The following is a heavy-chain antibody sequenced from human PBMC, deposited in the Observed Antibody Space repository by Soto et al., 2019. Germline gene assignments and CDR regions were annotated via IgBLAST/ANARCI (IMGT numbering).Heavy chain of an antibody. CDR3: ARHGFGSLHGLVDV. CDR2: IQYSGYS. D-gene: IGHD3-10*01. V-gene: IGHV4-59*08. J-gene: IGHJ6*02. Sequence: QVQLQESGPGLVKPSETLSLTCTVSGGSITNYYCSWFRQPPGKGLEWIGYIQYSGYSAYNLSLKRRVTMSMDTSKTQFSLMLESVTATVTAVYHCARHGFGSLHGLVDVWGQGTTVIVSS. CDR1: GGSITNYY.